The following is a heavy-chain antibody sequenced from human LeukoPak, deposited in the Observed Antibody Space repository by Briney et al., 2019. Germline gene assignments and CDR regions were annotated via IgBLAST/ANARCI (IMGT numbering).Heavy chain of an antibody. CDR2: IKYKGST. D-gene: IGHD4-17*01. CDR1: GASMISYD. Sequence: PTASLSLTCTVSGASMISYDWSWVRQPPGKWLEWMRYIKYKGSTNYTPSLKSRVTISVDTSKNQFSLKLSSVTAADPAVYYCARAPPRGDHGDKGYYYYVMDVWGQGTTVTVSS. CDR3: ARAPPRGDHGDKGYYYYVMDV. V-gene: IGHV4-59*07. J-gene: IGHJ6*02.